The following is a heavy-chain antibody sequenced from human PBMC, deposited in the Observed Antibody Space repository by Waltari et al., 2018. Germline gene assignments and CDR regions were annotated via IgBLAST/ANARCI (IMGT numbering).Heavy chain of an antibody. D-gene: IGHD1-26*01. Sequence: QVQLQESGPGLVKPSETLSLTCTVSGGSISSYYWSWIRQPAGKGLEWIGRIYTIGSTNYNPSLKSRVTMSVDTSKNQFSLKLSAVTAADTAVYYCARDLGGSYSDYYYYMDVWGKGTTVTVSS. CDR1: GGSISSYY. J-gene: IGHJ6*03. CDR3: ARDLGGSYSDYYYYMDV. CDR2: IYTIGST. V-gene: IGHV4-4*07.